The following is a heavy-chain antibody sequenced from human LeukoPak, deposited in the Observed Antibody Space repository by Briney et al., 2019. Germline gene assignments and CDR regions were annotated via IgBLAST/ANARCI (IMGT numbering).Heavy chain of an antibody. CDR1: GFTFSSYS. V-gene: IGHV3-21*01. D-gene: IGHD3-22*01. CDR2: ISSSSSYI. J-gene: IGHJ4*02. Sequence: GGSLRLSCTASGFTFSSYSMNWVRQAPGKGLEWVSSISSSSSYIYYGNPVKGRFNIPRDNAKKSLYSQKQNLRAAHTAVCYCARGTWDYYDSSGYTRWGQGTLVTVSS. CDR3: ARGTWDYYDSSGYTR.